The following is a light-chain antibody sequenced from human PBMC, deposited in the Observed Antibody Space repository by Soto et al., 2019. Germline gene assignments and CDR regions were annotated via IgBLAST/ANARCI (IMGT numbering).Light chain of an antibody. CDR2: EVS. J-gene: IGLJ2*01. CDR1: SSDVGGFRF. Sequence: QSALTQPASVSGSPGQSITISCTGTSSDVGGFRFVSWYQQHPGKVPKLLIHEVSDRPSGVSDRFSGSKSGNTASLTISGLQAEDEADYYCSSYSTTNTAVLFGGGTTLTVL. V-gene: IGLV2-14*01. CDR3: SSYSTTNTAVL.